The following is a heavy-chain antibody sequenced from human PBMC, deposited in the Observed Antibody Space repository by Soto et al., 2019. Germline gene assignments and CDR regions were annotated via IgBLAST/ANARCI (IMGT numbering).Heavy chain of an antibody. CDR2: MYHGGRT. CDR1: GDSVTNYF. CDR3: ARDPGYCTNGVCPIFDF. V-gene: IGHV4-59*02. D-gene: IGHD2-8*01. Sequence: PSETLSLTCTVSGDSVTNYFWSWMRQPPGKGLEWIGHMYHGGRTNYSPSLKSRVTMSLDSSKNQFYLNLSSVTAADTAVYFCARDPGYCTNGVCPIFDFWCHGVLVTVSS. J-gene: IGHJ4*01.